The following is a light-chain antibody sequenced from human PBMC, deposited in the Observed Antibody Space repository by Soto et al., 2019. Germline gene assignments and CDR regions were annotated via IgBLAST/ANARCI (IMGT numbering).Light chain of an antibody. J-gene: IGLJ1*01. CDR2: EVS. V-gene: IGLV2-14*01. CDR3: SSYTSSSTYV. CDR1: SSDVGAYNY. Sequence: QSALPQPASVSGSPGQSITISCTGTSSDVGAYNYVSWYQHHPGKAPKLMIYEVSNRPSGVSNRFSGSKSGNTASLTISGLQAEDEADYYCSSYTSSSTYVFGTGHKLTV.